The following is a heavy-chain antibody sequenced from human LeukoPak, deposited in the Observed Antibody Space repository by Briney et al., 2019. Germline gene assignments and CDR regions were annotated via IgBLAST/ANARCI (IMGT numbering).Heavy chain of an antibody. Sequence: SQTLSLTCTVSGDSISSGDYYWSWIRQPAGKGLEWIGRISSSGSTNYNPSLKSRVTISVDTSKNQFSLKLSSVTAADTAVYYCARGQVVGYSYDTPEMSYYFDYWGQGTLVTVSS. CDR2: ISSSGST. D-gene: IGHD5-18*01. V-gene: IGHV4-61*02. CDR1: GDSISSGDYY. CDR3: ARGQVVGYSYDTPEMSYYFDY. J-gene: IGHJ4*02.